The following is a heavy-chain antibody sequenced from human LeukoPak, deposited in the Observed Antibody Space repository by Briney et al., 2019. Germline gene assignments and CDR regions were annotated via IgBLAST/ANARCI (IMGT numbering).Heavy chain of an antibody. J-gene: IGHJ4*02. D-gene: IGHD6-19*01. Sequence: PSETLSLTCTVSGGSISSRTYYCGWIRQPPGKGLEWVGSIYYGGSTYYNPSLKSRVTISVDTSKNQFSLNLSSVTAADTAVYYCVSSPSGWFVGSGDDYWGQGTLVTVSS. V-gene: IGHV4-39*01. CDR1: GGSISSRTYY. CDR2: IYYGGST. CDR3: VSSPSGWFVGSGDDY.